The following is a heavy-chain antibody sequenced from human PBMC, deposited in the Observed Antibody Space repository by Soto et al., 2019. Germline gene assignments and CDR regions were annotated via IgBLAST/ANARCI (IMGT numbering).Heavy chain of an antibody. D-gene: IGHD6-13*01. CDR1: GFTFSSYA. V-gene: IGHV3-30-3*01. CDR2: ISYDGSNK. J-gene: IGHJ5*02. CDR3: ARGAYSSSWPGLNWFDP. Sequence: QVQLVESGGGVVQPGRSLRLSCAASGFTFSSYAMHWVRQAPGKGLEWVAVISYDGSNKYYADSVKGRFTISRDNSKNTLYLQMNSLRAEDTAVYYCARGAYSSSWPGLNWFDPWGQETLVTVSS.